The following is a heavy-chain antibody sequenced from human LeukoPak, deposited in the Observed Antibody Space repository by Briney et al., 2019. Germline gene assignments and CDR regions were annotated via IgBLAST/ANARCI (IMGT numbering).Heavy chain of an antibody. CDR2: INPSGGST. CDR1: GYTFTGYY. V-gene: IGHV1-46*01. Sequence: GASVKVSCKASGYTFTGYYMHWVRQAPGQGLEWMGIINPSGGSTSYAQKFQGRVTMTRDTSTSTVYMELSSLRSEDTAVYYCARAGPRSDSSGYYYDYDYWGQGTLVTVSS. CDR3: ARAGPRSDSSGYYYDYDY. D-gene: IGHD3-22*01. J-gene: IGHJ4*02.